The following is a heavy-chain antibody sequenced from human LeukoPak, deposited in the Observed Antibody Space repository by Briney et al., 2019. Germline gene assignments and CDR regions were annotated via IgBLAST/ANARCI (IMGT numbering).Heavy chain of an antibody. Sequence: SVKVSCKASGCTFSSYAISWVRQAPGQGLEWMGGIIPIFGTANYAQKFQGRVTITTDESMSTASMDLSSLISDDTAVYYCARGRTTGEFDYWGQGTLVTVSS. CDR1: GCTFSSYA. J-gene: IGHJ4*02. CDR2: IIPIFGTA. CDR3: ARGRTTGEFDY. V-gene: IGHV1-69*05. D-gene: IGHD4-11*01.